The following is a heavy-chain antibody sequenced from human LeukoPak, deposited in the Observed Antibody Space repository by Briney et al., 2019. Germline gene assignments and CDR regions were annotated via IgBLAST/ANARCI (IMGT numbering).Heavy chain of an antibody. CDR2: ISGSGGST. D-gene: IGHD6-19*01. CDR1: GFTFSSYA. Sequence: GGSLRLSCAASGFTFSSYAMSWVRQAPGKGLEWVSAISGSGGSTYYADSVKGRFTISRDNSKNTLYLQMNSLRAEDTAVYYCAKAGVAVAGTVPGTFDYWGQGTLVTVSS. V-gene: IGHV3-23*01. J-gene: IGHJ4*02. CDR3: AKAGVAVAGTVPGTFDY.